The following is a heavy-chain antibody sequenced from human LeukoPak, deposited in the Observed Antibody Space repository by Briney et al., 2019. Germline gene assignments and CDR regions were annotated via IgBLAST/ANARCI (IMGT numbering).Heavy chain of an antibody. CDR2: INTSGNT. CDR3: ARGRIARLPYFDD. CDR1: GDSISGGYY. D-gene: IGHD5-18*01. Sequence: SETLSLTCAVSGDSISGGYYWSWIRQPEGKGLEGIGRINTSGNTNYNPSRKSRVTITVDTSKNQFSLKLSSVTAADTAVYYCARGRIARLPYFDDWGQGTLVTVSS. J-gene: IGHJ4*02. V-gene: IGHV4-61*02.